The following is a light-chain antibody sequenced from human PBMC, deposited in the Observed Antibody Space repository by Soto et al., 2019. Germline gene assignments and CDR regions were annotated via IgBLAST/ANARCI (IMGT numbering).Light chain of an antibody. Sequence: EIVLTQSPGTLSLSPGERATLSCRASHTISSSYLAWYQQKPGQAPRLLIYDAVRRATGIPDRFSGSGSGTDFTLTISRLEPEDFAVYYCHQYGSSLGTFGQGTKVDIK. CDR2: DAV. CDR3: HQYGSSLGT. V-gene: IGKV3-20*01. J-gene: IGKJ2*01. CDR1: HTISSSY.